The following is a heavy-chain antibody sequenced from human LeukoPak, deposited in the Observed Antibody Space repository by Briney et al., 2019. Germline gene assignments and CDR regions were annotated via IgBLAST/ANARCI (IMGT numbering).Heavy chain of an antibody. CDR1: GGTLNSYT. Sequence: ASVKGSCKTSGGTLNSYTFSWVRQAPGQGLEWMGRIIPIFGTTNYAQRFQERVTISADESTGTIYMDLNSLRSDDTAVYYCARGTVSAPKAPLDSWGQGTLVTVSS. D-gene: IGHD3-3*01. CDR2: IIPIFGTT. CDR3: ARGTVSAPKAPLDS. J-gene: IGHJ4*02. V-gene: IGHV1-69*13.